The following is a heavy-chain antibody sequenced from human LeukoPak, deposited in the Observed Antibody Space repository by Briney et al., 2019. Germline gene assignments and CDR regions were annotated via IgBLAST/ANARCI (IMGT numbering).Heavy chain of an antibody. V-gene: IGHV3-23*01. Sequence: GGSLRLSCAASGFTFSSYAMSWVRQAPGKGLEWVSAISGSGGSTYYADSVKGRFTISRDNSKNTLYPQMNSLRAEDTAVYYCAKGRGRWLQFAYWGQGTLVTVSS. D-gene: IGHD5-24*01. CDR2: ISGSGGST. CDR3: AKGRGRWLQFAY. J-gene: IGHJ4*02. CDR1: GFTFSSYA.